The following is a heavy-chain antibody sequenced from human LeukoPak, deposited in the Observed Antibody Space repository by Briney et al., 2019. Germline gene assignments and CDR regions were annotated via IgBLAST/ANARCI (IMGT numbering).Heavy chain of an antibody. J-gene: IGHJ2*01. D-gene: IGHD2-2*01. CDR2: INPNSGGT. CDR3: ARPGRYCNSTRCYGNWYFDL. Sequence: GASVKVSCKASGYTFTDYYIHWVRQAPGQGLEWMGWINPNSGGTTYAQNFQGRVTMTRDTSLSTAYLQWNSLKASDTAMYYCARPGRYCNSTRCYGNWYFDLWGRGTVVTVSS. V-gene: IGHV1-2*02. CDR1: GYTFTDYY.